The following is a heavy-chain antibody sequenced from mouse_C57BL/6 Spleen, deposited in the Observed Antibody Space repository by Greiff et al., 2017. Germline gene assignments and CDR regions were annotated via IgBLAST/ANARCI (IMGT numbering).Heavy chain of an antibody. Sequence: EVMLVESGGGLVQPGGSLSLSCAASGFTFTDYYMSWVRQPPGKALEWLGFIRNKANGYTTEYSASVKGRFTISRDNSQSILYLQVNALRAEDSATYYCERYAGGFAYGGQGTLVTVSA. CDR1: GFTFTDYY. CDR3: ERYAGGFAY. CDR2: IRNKANGYTT. J-gene: IGHJ3*01. V-gene: IGHV7-3*01.